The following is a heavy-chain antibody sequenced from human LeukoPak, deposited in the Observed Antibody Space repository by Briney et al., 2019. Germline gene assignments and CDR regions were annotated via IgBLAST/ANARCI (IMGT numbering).Heavy chain of an antibody. CDR3: ARVTSSWYPDY. V-gene: IGHV4-30-2*01. CDR1: GGSISSGGYY. CDR2: IYHSGST. Sequence: SETLSLTCTVSGGSISSGGYYWSWIRQPPGKGLEWIGYIYHSGSTYYNPSLKSRVTISVDRSKNQFSLKLSSVTAADTAVYYCARVTSSWYPDYWGQGTLVTVSS. D-gene: IGHD6-13*01. J-gene: IGHJ4*02.